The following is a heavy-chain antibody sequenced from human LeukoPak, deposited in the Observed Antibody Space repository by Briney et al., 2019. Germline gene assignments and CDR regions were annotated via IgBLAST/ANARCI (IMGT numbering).Heavy chain of an antibody. J-gene: IGHJ4*02. CDR2: IRYDGSNK. V-gene: IGHV3-30*02. Sequence: GGSLRLSCAASGFTFSSYGMHWVRQAPGKGLEWVAFIRYDGSNKYYVDSVKGRFTISRDNSKNTLFLQMNSLRAEDTAVYYCAKRGSVGTLGHFDYWGQGTLVTVSS. D-gene: IGHD6-13*01. CDR3: AKRGSVGTLGHFDY. CDR1: GFTFSSYG.